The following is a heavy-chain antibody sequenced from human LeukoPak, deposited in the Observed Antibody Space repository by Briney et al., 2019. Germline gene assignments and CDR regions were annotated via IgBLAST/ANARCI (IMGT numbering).Heavy chain of an antibody. CDR3: ARTLLPATMGAFDI. V-gene: IGHV4-4*07. CDR2: INTSGDT. Sequence: SETLSLTCSVSGAFSTNYFWSWIRQPAGKGLQWIGRINTSGDTYYNPSLKSRVTMSVDTPKKQFSLNLSPMAAADTAVYYCARTLLPATMGAFDIWGQGTMVTVSS. J-gene: IGHJ3*02. D-gene: IGHD2-2*01. CDR1: GAFSTNYF.